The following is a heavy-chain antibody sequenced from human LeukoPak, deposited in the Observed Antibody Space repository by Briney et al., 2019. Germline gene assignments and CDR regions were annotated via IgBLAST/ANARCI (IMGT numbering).Heavy chain of an antibody. CDR1: GGSISSYY. CDR2: IYYSGST. J-gene: IGHJ4*02. CDR3: ARAGTSPALPDY. D-gene: IGHD1-14*01. Sequence: SETLSLTCTVSGGSISSYYWSWIRQPPGKGLEWIGYIYYSGSTNYNPSLKSRVTISVDTSKNQFSLKVSSVTAADTAVYYCARAGTSPALPDYWGQGTLVAVSS. V-gene: IGHV4-59*01.